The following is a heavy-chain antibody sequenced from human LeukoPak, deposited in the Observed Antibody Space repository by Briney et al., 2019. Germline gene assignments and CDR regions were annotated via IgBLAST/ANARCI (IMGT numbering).Heavy chain of an antibody. Sequence: SETLSLTCTVSGGSISISSGGYYWSWIRQHPGKGLEWIGYIYYSGSTYYNPSLGSRVIISVDMSKNQFSLKLSSVTAADTAVYYCAREDFWSGYGAFDIWGQGTMVTVSS. D-gene: IGHD3-3*01. CDR3: AREDFWSGYGAFDI. CDR1: GGSISISSGGYY. V-gene: IGHV4-31*03. CDR2: IYYSGST. J-gene: IGHJ3*02.